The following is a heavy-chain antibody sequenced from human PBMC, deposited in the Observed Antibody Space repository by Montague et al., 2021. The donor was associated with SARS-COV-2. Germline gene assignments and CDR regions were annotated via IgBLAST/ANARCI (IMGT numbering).Heavy chain of an antibody. CDR3: ARRGRKLLPVATTIGGFDI. V-gene: IGHV4-39*02. J-gene: IGHJ3*02. CDR1: GGSISSNNYY. Sequence: SETLSLTCTVSGGSISSNNYYWDWIRQPPGKGLEWIGSIYDSGSTYYXXXLKSRVTISVDTSKNHLSLKLNSVTAADTAVYYCARRGRKLLPVATTIGGFDIWGQGTMVTVSS. D-gene: IGHD5-12*01. CDR2: IYDSGST.